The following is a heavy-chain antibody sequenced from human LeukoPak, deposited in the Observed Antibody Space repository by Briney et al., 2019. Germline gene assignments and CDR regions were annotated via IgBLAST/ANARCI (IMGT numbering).Heavy chain of an antibody. Sequence: ASVKVSCKAFGYTFTSYDINWVRQAAGQGLEWMGRMNPNSANTDNAQKFQGRVTMTRNTSISTAYMELNSLRSEDTAVYYCARAAPYGGDFDYWGQGTLVTVSS. D-gene: IGHD2-21*01. CDR3: ARAAPYGGDFDY. J-gene: IGHJ4*02. CDR1: GYTFTSYD. V-gene: IGHV1-8*01. CDR2: MNPNSANT.